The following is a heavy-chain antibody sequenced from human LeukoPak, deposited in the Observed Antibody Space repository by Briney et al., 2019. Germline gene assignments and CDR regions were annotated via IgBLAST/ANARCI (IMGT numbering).Heavy chain of an antibody. CDR1: GYSFVGYG. D-gene: IGHD1-26*01. V-gene: IGHV1-69*05. CDR3: ARDPEYSGSYFQH. J-gene: IGHJ1*01. Sequence: SVKVSCKASGYSFVGYGITWVRQAPGQGLEWMGGIIPIFGTANYAQKFQGRVTITTDESTSTAYMELSSLRSEDTAVYYCARDPEYSGSYFQHWGQGTLVTVSS. CDR2: IIPIFGTA.